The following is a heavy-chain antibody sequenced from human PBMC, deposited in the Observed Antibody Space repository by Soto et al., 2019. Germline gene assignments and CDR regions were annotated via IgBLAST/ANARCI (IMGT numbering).Heavy chain of an antibody. V-gene: IGHV6-1*01. D-gene: IGHD3-10*01. CDR1: GDSVSSNSAA. Sequence: SQTLSLTCAISGDSVSSNSAAWNWIRQFPSRGLEWLGRTYYRSTWYSYYAESLKGRITVNPDTSKNQFSLQLNSVTPENTAIYYCARSSGRLDYWGQGNLVTGS. CDR2: TYYRSTWYS. J-gene: IGHJ4*02. CDR3: ARSSGRLDY.